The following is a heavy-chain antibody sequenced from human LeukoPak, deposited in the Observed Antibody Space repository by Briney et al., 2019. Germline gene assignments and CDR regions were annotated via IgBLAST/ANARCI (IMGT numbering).Heavy chain of an antibody. CDR2: ISSSSSTI. J-gene: IGHJ6*03. CDR1: GLTFSSYS. Sequence: GGSLRLSCAASGLTFSSYSMNWVRQAPGKGLEWVSYISSSSSTIYYADSVEGRFTISRDNAKNSLYLQMNSLRAEDTAVYYCARGRYYMDVWGKGTTVTVSS. CDR3: ARGRYYMDV. V-gene: IGHV3-48*01.